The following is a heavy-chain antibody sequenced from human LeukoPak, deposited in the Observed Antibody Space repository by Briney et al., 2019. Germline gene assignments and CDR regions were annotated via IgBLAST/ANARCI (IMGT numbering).Heavy chain of an antibody. CDR3: ARKFMITFGGVIDNWFDP. Sequence: SETLSLTCTVSGGSISSGGYYWSWIRQHPGKGLEWIGYIYYSGSTYYNPSLKSRVTISVDTSKNQFSLKLSSVTAADTAVYYCARKFMITFGGVIDNWFDPWGQGTLVTVSS. CDR2: IYYSGST. D-gene: IGHD3-16*02. J-gene: IGHJ5*02. CDR1: GGSISSGGYY. V-gene: IGHV4-31*03.